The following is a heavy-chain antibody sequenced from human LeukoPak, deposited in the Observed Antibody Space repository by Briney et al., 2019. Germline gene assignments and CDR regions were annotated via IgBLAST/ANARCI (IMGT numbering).Heavy chain of an antibody. D-gene: IGHD4-11*01. J-gene: IGHJ6*03. V-gene: IGHV1-69*05. CDR3: ATDDYSNYYYMDV. CDR1: GGTFSSYA. Sequence: ASVKVSCKASGGTFSSYAISWVRQAPGQGLEWMGGIIPIFGTANYAQKFQGRVTITTDESTSTAYMELSSLRSEDTAVYYCATDDYSNYYYMDVWGKGTTVTVSS. CDR2: IIPIFGTA.